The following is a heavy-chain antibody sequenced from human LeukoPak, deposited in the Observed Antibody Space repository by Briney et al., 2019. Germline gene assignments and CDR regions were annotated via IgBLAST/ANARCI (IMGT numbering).Heavy chain of an antibody. CDR3: ARVPYFHDSSGYYYGYFDY. CDR2: IYYSGSI. Sequence: SETLSLTCTVYSGSISSYYWSWLRQPPGKGLEWIGYIYYSGSIKYNSSLKSRITISVDPSKNQISLKLRSVTAADTAVYYCARVPYFHDSSGYYYGYFDYWGQGTLVTVSS. J-gene: IGHJ4*02. CDR1: SGSISSYY. V-gene: IGHV4-59*08. D-gene: IGHD3-22*01.